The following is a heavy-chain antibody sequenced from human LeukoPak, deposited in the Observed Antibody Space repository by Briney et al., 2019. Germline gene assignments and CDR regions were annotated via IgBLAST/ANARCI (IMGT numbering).Heavy chain of an antibody. CDR2: MNPNSGNT. CDR1: GYTFTSYD. D-gene: IGHD3-22*01. J-gene: IGHJ5*02. Sequence: GASVTVSCTASGYTFTSYDINWVRQATGQGLEWMGWMNPNSGNTGYAQKFQGRVTMTRNTSISTAYMELSSLRSEDTAVYYCARGRYYDSSGLTSPWGQGTLVTVSS. CDR3: ARGRYYDSSGLTSP. V-gene: IGHV1-8*01.